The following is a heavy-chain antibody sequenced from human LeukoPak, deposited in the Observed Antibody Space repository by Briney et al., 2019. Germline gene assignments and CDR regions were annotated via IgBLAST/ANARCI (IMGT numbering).Heavy chain of an antibody. CDR2: IIPILGIA. J-gene: IGHJ6*02. CDR1: GGTFTSYA. V-gene: IGHV1-69*04. D-gene: IGHD2-2*01. CDR3: ARNSCSSTSCYSHIVATSLEARGYYYYYYGMDV. Sequence: SVKVSCKASGGTFTSYAISWVRQAPGQGLEWMGRIIPILGIANYAQKFQGRVTITADKSTSTAYMELSSLRSDDTAVYYCARNSCSSTSCYSHIVATSLEARGYYYYYYGMDVWGQGTTVTVSS.